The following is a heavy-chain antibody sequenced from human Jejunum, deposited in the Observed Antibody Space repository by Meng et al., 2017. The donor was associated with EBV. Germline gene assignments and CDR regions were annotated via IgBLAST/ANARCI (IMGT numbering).Heavy chain of an antibody. Sequence: QEQLLQSGAELKKPGSSVKVSCKASGDLFGTYYVSWVRQAPGQGLEWMGNTVPIFGTTSYAQKFQGRVTITADESTRTAFMELRNLRSEDSAMYYCARAGGDYEDYWGQGTLVTVFS. V-gene: IGHV1-69*18. CDR3: ARAGGDYEDY. CDR2: TVPIFGTT. CDR1: GDLFGTYY. D-gene: IGHD4-17*01. J-gene: IGHJ4*02.